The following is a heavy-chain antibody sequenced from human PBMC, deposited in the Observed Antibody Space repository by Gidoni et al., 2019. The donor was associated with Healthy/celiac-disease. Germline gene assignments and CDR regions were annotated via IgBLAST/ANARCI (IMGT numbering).Heavy chain of an antibody. Sequence: EVQLVESGGGLVKPGGSLRLSCAAYGFTFSSYSMNWVRQSPGKGLEWVSSISSSSSYIYYADSVKGRFTISRDNAKNSLYLQMNSLRAEDTAVYYCARFGSDGSGSYSNYWGQGTLVTVSS. V-gene: IGHV3-21*01. CDR3: ARFGSDGSGSYSNY. D-gene: IGHD3-10*01. J-gene: IGHJ4*02. CDR1: GFTFSSYS. CDR2: ISSSSSYI.